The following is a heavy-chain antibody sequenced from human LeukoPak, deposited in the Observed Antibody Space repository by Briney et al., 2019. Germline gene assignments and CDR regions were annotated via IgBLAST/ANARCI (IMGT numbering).Heavy chain of an antibody. CDR3: ARRHVKEDYYCGMDV. CDR2: IIPIFGTA. CDR1: GGTFSSYA. Sequence: VASVKVSCKASGGTFSSYAISWVRQAPGQGLEWMGGIIPIFGTANYAQKFQGRVTITADESTSTAYMELSSLRSEDTAVYYCARRHVKEDYYCGMDVWGQGTTVTVSS. V-gene: IGHV1-69*13. D-gene: IGHD3-16*01. J-gene: IGHJ6*02.